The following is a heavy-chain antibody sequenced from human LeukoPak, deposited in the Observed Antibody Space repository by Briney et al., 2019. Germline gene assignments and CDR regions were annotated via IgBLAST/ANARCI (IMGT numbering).Heavy chain of an antibody. V-gene: IGHV4-39*07. CDR3: ARGGPRWLQSKVFDY. D-gene: IGHD5-24*01. Sequence: SETLSLTCTISGGSFSSSSYYWGWIRQPPGKGLEWIGSINYSGSTYYNPSLKSRVTISVDTSKNQFSLKLSSVTAADTAVYYCARGGPRWLQSKVFDYWGQGTLVTVSS. CDR1: GGSFSSSSYY. CDR2: INYSGST. J-gene: IGHJ4*02.